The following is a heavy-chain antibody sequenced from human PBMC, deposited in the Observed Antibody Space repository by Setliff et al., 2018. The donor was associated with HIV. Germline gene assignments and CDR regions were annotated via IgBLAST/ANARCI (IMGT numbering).Heavy chain of an antibody. CDR2: ISGSGDST. CDR1: GFTFSSYA. Sequence: GGSLRLSCAASGFTFSSYAITWVRQAPGKGLEWVSAISGSGDSTSYADSVQGRFTISRDNSKNTLYLQMNSLRAEDSAMYYCARDRDRGMAPSGILDYYYMDVWGKGTTVTVSS. D-gene: IGHD6-13*01. J-gene: IGHJ6*03. V-gene: IGHV3-23*01. CDR3: ARDRDRGMAPSGILDYYYMDV.